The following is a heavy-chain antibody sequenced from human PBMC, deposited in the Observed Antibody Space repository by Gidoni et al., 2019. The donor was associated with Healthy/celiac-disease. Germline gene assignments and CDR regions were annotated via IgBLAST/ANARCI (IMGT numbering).Heavy chain of an antibody. Sequence: VQLVESGGGVVQPGRSLSLSCAASGFTFRSYGMHWVRQAPGKGLEWVAVIWYDGSNKYYADSVKGRFTISRDNSKNTLYLQMNSLRAEDTAVYYCARAPTVIKGDYYYYGMDVWGQGTTVTVSS. CDR2: IWYDGSNK. V-gene: IGHV3-33*01. J-gene: IGHJ6*02. CDR3: ARAPTVIKGDYYYYGMDV. CDR1: GFTFRSYG. D-gene: IGHD4-17*01.